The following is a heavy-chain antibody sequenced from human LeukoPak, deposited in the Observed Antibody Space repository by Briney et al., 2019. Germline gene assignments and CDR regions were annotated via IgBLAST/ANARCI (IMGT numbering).Heavy chain of an antibody. CDR1: GFTFSSYG. Sequence: GGSLRLSCAASGFTFSSYGMHWVRQAPGKGLQWVAVISYDGGNKYYADSVKGRFTISRDNSKNTLYLQMNSLRAEDTAVYYCAKDTSYQSSGSWFDPWGQGTLVTVSS. J-gene: IGHJ5*02. CDR2: ISYDGGNK. V-gene: IGHV3-30*18. CDR3: AKDTSYQSSGSWFDP. D-gene: IGHD1-26*01.